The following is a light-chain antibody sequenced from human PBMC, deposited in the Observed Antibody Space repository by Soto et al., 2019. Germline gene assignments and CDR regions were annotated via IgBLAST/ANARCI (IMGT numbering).Light chain of an antibody. V-gene: IGKV3-15*01. Sequence: EIVMTQSPATLSVSPGERATLSCRASQSVSSNLAWYQQKPGQAPRLLIYGASTRATGIPARFSGSGSGTEFTLTLSSLQSEDFAVYYCQQYNNWPPERTFGQGTKLEIK. CDR1: QSVSSN. CDR3: QQYNNWPPERT. J-gene: IGKJ2*01. CDR2: GAS.